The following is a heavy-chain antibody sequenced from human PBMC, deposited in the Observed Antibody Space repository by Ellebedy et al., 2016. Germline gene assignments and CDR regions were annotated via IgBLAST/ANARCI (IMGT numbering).Heavy chain of an antibody. CDR1: VYTFTGYY. CDR3: AGRKIAVAADGTSDWYFDL. J-gene: IGHJ2*01. CDR2: INPNSGGT. Sequence: ASVKVSXKASVYTFTGYYMHWLRQAPGQGFEWMGWINPNSGGTNYAQKFQGRVTMTRDTSTSTVYMELSSLRSEDTAVYYCAGRKIAVAADGTSDWYFDLWGRGTLVSVS. D-gene: IGHD6-19*01. V-gene: IGHV1-2*02.